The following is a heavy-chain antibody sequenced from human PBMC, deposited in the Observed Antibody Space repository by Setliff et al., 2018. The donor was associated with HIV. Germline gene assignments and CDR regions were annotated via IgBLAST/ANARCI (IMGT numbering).Heavy chain of an antibody. CDR3: VRWYYCVSGACYRADY. Sequence: SETLSLTCSVYGTSFSDHYWSWVRQTPGKGLEWIGEMNQSGTTNFNPSLKSRVTLSKDTSEGQFSLKLASVTAADTAVYYCVRWYYCVSGACYRADYWGQGTMVTVSS. CDR1: GTSFSDHY. D-gene: IGHD2-21*02. CDR2: MNQSGTT. J-gene: IGHJ4*02. V-gene: IGHV4-34*01.